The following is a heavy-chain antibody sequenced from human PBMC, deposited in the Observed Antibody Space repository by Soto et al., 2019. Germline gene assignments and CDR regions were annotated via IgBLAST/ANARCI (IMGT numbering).Heavy chain of an antibody. CDR2: IYSDGST. CDR1: GFTVSSKY. CDR3: ATERGPTYYFDY. V-gene: IGHV3-53*01. J-gene: IGHJ4*02. D-gene: IGHD2-21*01. Sequence: GGSLRLSCAASGFTVSSKYMSWVRQAPGKGLEWVSVIYSDGSTYYADSVKDRLTISRDNSKNTLYLQMNSLRAEDTAVYYCATERGPTYYFDYWGQGTLVTVSS.